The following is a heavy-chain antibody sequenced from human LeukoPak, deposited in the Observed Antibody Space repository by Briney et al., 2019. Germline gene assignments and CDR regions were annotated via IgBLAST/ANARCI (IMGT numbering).Heavy chain of an antibody. Sequence: ASVKVSCKASGGTFSSYAISWVRQAPRQGLEWMGGIIPIFGTANYAQKFQGRVTITADESTSTAYMELSSLRSDDTAVYFCARDNSVGDYAWWFDPWGQGTLVTVSS. D-gene: IGHD1-26*01. CDR2: IIPIFGTA. CDR3: ARDNSVGDYAWWFDP. CDR1: GGTFSSYA. V-gene: IGHV1-69*13. J-gene: IGHJ5*02.